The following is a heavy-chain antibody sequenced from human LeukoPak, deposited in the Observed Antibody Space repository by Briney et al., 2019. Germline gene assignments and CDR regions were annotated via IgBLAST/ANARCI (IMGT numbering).Heavy chain of an antibody. V-gene: IGHV4-59*01. D-gene: IGHD3-22*01. CDR1: GGSISSYY. J-gene: IGHJ4*02. CDR2: IYHSGST. Sequence: SETLSLTCTVSGGSISSYYWSWIRQPPGKGLEWIGYIYHSGSTNYNPSLKSRVTISIDTSKNQFSLKLSSVTAADTAVYYCARDNRWTRSGYSFDYWGQGTLVTVSS. CDR3: ARDNRWTRSGYSFDY.